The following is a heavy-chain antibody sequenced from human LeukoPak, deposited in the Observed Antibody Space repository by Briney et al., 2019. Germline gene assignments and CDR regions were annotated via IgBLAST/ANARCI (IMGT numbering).Heavy chain of an antibody. Sequence: GGSLRLSCAASGFTFSSYGMHWVRQAPGKGLEWVAVISYDGSNKYYADSVKGRFTISRDNSKNTLYLQMNSLRAEDTAVYYCARDLSTVVPADNFDYWGQGTLVTVSS. CDR3: ARDLSTVVPADNFDY. D-gene: IGHD2-2*01. CDR2: ISYDGSNK. V-gene: IGHV3-30*03. CDR1: GFTFSSYG. J-gene: IGHJ4*02.